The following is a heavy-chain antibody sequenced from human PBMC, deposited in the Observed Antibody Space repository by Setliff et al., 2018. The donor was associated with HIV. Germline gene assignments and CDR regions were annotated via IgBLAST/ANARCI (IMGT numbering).Heavy chain of an antibody. V-gene: IGHV4-4*08. J-gene: IGHJ4*02. CDR3: ARTRAPYFFDF. CDR2: IYTSGST. CDR1: GGSISSYY. Sequence: SETLSLTCTVSGGSISSYYWSWIRQPPGKGLEWIGYIYTSGSTNYNPSLRSRVTISVDTSKNHFSLQLNSVTAADTAVYFCARTRAPYFFDFWGQGAQVTVSS.